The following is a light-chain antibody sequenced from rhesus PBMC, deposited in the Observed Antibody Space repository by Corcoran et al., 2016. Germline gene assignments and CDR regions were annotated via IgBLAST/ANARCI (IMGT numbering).Light chain of an antibody. J-gene: IGKJ2*01. CDR3: YPHSSGYS. CDR1: QSVSSY. CDR2: GAS. Sequence: QVILTQSPATLSLSPGERATLSCRASQSVSSYLAWYQQKPGQAPRLLIYGASSRATGIPDRFSCSGSGTDFTLTISSLEPGDVGVYHCYPHSSGYSFGQGTKVEIK. V-gene: IGKV3-10*01.